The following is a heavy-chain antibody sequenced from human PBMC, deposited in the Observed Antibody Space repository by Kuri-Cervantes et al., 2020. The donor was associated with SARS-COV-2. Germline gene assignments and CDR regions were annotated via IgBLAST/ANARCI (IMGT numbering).Heavy chain of an antibody. CDR1: GGSISSGGYY. CDR2: IYYDGRT. Sequence: GSLRLSCTVSGGSISSGGYYWGWIRQPPGKGLEFIGTIYYDGRTYYNTSLKSRVTISVDTSKNQFSQKLSSVTAADTAVYYCARGRSFVGNWGQGTLVTVSS. CDR3: ARGRSFVGN. J-gene: IGHJ4*02. D-gene: IGHD3-16*01. V-gene: IGHV4-39*01.